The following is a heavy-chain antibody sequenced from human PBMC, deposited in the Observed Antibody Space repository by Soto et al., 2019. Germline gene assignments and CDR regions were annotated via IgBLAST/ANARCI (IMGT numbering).Heavy chain of an antibody. CDR1: DGSINSYF. Sequence: QVQLQESGPGLVKPSETLSLTCTVSDGSINSYFWSWLRQPPGKGLEWIGYIHYSGSSNYNPSLKSLVTMSVDSSKNQFSLELSSLTAADTAVYYCARVNQLAPKRNAFDIWGQGTKVTVSS. V-gene: IGHV4-59*01. CDR2: IHYSGSS. J-gene: IGHJ3*02. CDR3: ARVNQLAPKRNAFDI. D-gene: IGHD1-1*01.